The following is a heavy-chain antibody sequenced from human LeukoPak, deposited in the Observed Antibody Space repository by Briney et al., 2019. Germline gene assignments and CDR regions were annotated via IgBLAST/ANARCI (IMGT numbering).Heavy chain of an antibody. D-gene: IGHD4-17*01. Sequence: SETLSLTCTLSGGSISYYHWSWIRQPPGKGLEWVGYIYYSGNTNYNPSLKSRVTISVDTPKNQFSLKLNSVTAADTAVYYCVRHDGDYVFDYWGQGTVVTVSS. V-gene: IGHV4-59*08. CDR1: GGSISYYH. CDR2: IYYSGNT. J-gene: IGHJ4*02. CDR3: VRHDGDYVFDY.